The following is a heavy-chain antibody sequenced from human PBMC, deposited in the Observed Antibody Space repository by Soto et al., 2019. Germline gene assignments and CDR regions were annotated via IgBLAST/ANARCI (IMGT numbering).Heavy chain of an antibody. D-gene: IGHD2-15*01. V-gene: IGHV4-4*02. Sequence: QVQLQESGPGLVKPSGTLSLTCAVSSGSISSSNWWCWVRQPPGKGLEWIGEIYHSGSTNYNPSLKSRVTISVDKSKNQFSLKLSSVTAADTAVYYCASHPAGYCSGGSCRGAFDIWGQGTMVTVSS. CDR2: IYHSGST. CDR3: ASHPAGYCSGGSCRGAFDI. CDR1: SGSISSSNW. J-gene: IGHJ3*02.